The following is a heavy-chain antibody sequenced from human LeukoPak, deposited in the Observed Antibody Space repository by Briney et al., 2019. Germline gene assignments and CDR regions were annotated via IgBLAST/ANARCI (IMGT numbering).Heavy chain of an antibody. D-gene: IGHD6-13*01. V-gene: IGHV5-51*01. CDR2: IYPGDSDT. Sequence: GESLKISCKGSGYSFASYWIGWVRQMPGKGLEWMGIIYPGDSDTRYSPSFQGQVTISADKSISTAYLQWSSLKASDAAMYYCARLRVGSSSYNWFDPWGQGTLVTVSS. CDR1: GYSFASYW. J-gene: IGHJ5*02. CDR3: ARLRVGSSSYNWFDP.